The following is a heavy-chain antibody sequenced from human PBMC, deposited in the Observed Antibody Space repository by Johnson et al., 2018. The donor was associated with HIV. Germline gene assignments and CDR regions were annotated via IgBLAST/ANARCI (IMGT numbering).Heavy chain of an antibody. CDR1: GFTFSNVW. Sequence: VQLVESGGGLVKPGGSLRLSCPASGFTFSNVWMSWVRQAPGKGLEWVGRIKRKTDGGTTDYAAPVKGRFTISRDDSKNTLYLQMNSLKTEDTAVYYCTTDLAAVGSGAFDIWGQGTMVTVSS. D-gene: IGHD6-13*01. CDR2: IKRKTDGGTT. CDR3: TTDLAAVGSGAFDI. V-gene: IGHV3-15*01. J-gene: IGHJ3*02.